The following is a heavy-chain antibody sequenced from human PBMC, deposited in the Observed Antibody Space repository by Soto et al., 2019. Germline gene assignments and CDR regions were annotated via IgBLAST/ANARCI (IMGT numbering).Heavy chain of an antibody. D-gene: IGHD5-12*01. J-gene: IGHJ4*02. CDR1: GFTFSRYT. CDR2: ISSGSSSM. V-gene: IGHV3-21*04. Sequence: GGSLRLSCAASGFTFSRYTINWVRQAPGKGLEWVAAISSGSSSMYYADSVRGRFTISRDNSNNSCYLQISDLRGEDTAVYYCAKNSKGYSGSYFDHWGQGIPVTVSS. CDR3: AKNSKGYSGSYFDH.